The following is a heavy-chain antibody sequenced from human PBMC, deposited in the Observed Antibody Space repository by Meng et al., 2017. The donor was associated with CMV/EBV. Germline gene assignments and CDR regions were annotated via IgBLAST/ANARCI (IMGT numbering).Heavy chain of an antibody. CDR1: GFTFSDYY. CDR2: IKQDGSEK. J-gene: IGHJ3*02. V-gene: IGHV3-7*01. D-gene: IGHD3-22*01. Sequence: GGSLRLSCAASGFTFSDYYMSWIRQAPGKGLEWVANIKQDGSEKYYVDSVKGRFTISRDNAKNSLYLQMNSLRAEDTAVYYCARDRGTYYYDSSGYYYEGADAFDIWGQGTMVTVSS. CDR3: ARDRGTYYYDSSGYYYEGADAFDI.